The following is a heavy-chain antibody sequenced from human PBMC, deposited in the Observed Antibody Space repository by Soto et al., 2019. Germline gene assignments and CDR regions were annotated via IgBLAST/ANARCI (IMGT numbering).Heavy chain of an antibody. CDR2: ISTSGTT. V-gene: IGHV4-4*07. Sequence: QVQLQESGPGLVEPSETLSLTCTVSGASISSYFWTWIRQPAGKGLDWIGRISTSGTTNYNPSLTSRVTMSVDTSKNHFSLNLSSVTAADPAVYYCAREAGPDRWFDPWGQGTLVTVSS. D-gene: IGHD6-19*01. CDR3: AREAGPDRWFDP. CDR1: GASISSYF. J-gene: IGHJ5*02.